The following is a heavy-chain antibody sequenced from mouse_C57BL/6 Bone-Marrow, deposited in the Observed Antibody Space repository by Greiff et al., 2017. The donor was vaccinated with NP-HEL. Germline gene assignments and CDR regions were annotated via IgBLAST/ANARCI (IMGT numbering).Heavy chain of an antibody. Sequence: QVQLKESGAELVKPGASVKISCKASGYAFSSYWMNWVKQRPGKGLEWIGQIYPGDGDTNYNGKFKGKATLTADKSSSTAYMQLSSLTSEDSAVYFCARTPFYYYGSSYSAMDYWGQGTSVTVSS. CDR1: GYAFSSYW. V-gene: IGHV1-80*01. CDR3: ARTPFYYYGSSYSAMDY. CDR2: IYPGDGDT. D-gene: IGHD1-1*01. J-gene: IGHJ4*01.